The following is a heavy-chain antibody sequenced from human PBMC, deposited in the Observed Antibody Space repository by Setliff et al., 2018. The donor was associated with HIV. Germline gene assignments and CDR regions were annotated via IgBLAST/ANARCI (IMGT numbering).Heavy chain of an antibody. J-gene: IGHJ4*02. CDR2: IKSKTDGGTT. CDR3: ATERGYSASKYLDY. Sequence: GGSLRLSCAASGFSFSIYAMRWVRQAPGKGLEWVGRIKSKTDGGTTDYAAPVKGRFSISRDDSKDMLYLQMNSLKTEDTAVYYCATERGYSASKYLDYWGQGTLVTVSS. V-gene: IGHV3-15*01. CDR1: GFSFSIYA. D-gene: IGHD5-12*01.